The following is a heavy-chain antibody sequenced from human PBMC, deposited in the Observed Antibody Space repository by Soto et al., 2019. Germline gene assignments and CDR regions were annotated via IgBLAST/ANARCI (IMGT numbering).Heavy chain of an antibody. J-gene: IGHJ3*02. Sequence: QVQLVQSGAEVKKPGASVKVSCKASGYTFTSYGISWVRQAPGQGLEWMGWISAYNGNTNYAQKLQGRVTMTTDTYQSTADMELRSLSSDDTAVYSCARGRYFDWLLYNNDAFDIWGQGTMVTVSS. CDR2: ISAYNGNT. CDR1: GYTFTSYG. D-gene: IGHD3-9*01. CDR3: ARGRYFDWLLYNNDAFDI. V-gene: IGHV1-18*01.